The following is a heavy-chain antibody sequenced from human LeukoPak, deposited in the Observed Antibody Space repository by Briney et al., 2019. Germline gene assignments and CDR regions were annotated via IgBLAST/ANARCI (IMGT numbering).Heavy chain of an antibody. CDR2: VYGSGTT. V-gene: IGHV4-4*07. CDR1: GVSMSTLY. Sequence: SETLSLTCTVSGVSMSTLYWSWIRQPAGKGLEWIGRVYGSGTTNYNPALKSRVTMSVDTSKKQFSLKLTSVTAADTAVYYCARDGSSWPFFESWGQGTLVIVSS. CDR3: ARDGSSWPFFES. J-gene: IGHJ4*02. D-gene: IGHD6-13*01.